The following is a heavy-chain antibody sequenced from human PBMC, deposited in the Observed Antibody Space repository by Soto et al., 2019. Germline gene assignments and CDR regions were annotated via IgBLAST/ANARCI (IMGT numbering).Heavy chain of an antibody. CDR2: IIPIFGTP. CDR3: ARQPTVTPYYYYGMDV. D-gene: IGHD4-4*01. CDR1: GGTFSSYA. V-gene: IGHV1-69*12. Sequence: QVQLVQSGAEVKKPGSSVKVSCKASGGTFSSYAISWVRQAPGQGLEWMGGIIPIFGTPDYAQKFQGRVTITADASTSTAYMELSSLRSEDTAVYYCARQPTVTPYYYYGMDVWGQGTTVTVSS. J-gene: IGHJ6*02.